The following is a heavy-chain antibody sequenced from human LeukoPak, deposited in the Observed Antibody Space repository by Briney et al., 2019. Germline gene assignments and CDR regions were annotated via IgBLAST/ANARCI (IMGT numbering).Heavy chain of an antibody. J-gene: IGHJ3*02. CDR3: AREGYSGYTSAFDI. V-gene: IGHV4-31*03. CDR1: GGSISSGGFH. D-gene: IGHD5-12*01. Sequence: PSETLSLTCTVSGGSISSGGFHWSWIRQRPGKGLEWIGYIYNSGSTYYNPSLKSRVSISVDTSKNQFSLKLSSVTAADTAVYYCAREGYSGYTSAFDIWGQGTMVTVSS. CDR2: IYNSGST.